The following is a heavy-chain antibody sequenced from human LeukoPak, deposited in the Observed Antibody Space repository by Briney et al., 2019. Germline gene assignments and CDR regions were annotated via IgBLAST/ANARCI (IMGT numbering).Heavy chain of an antibody. CDR3: ATLVFSGGWCPGY. CDR2: INQDGDRT. J-gene: IGHJ4*02. Sequence: GGSLRLSCAASRLTFSHYWMGWVRQAPGKGLEWVAAINQDGDRTEYVDSVKGRFSISRDSATNSWDLQMSSLGVDDTALYYCATLVFSGGWCPGYWGQGTLVTVSS. V-gene: IGHV3-7*01. CDR1: RLTFSHYW. D-gene: IGHD6-19*01.